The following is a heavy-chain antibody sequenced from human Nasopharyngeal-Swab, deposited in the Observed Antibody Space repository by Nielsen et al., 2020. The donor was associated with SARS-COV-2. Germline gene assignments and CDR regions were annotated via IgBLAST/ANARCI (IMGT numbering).Heavy chain of an antibody. D-gene: IGHD3-3*01. J-gene: IGHJ4*02. V-gene: IGHV3-74*01. CDR2: ISSDGSST. Sequence: GESLKISCAASGFTFSSYWMHWVRQAPGKGLVWVSRISSDGSSTSYADSVKGRFTISRDNAKNTLYLQMNSLRAEDTAVYYCARERYYDFWSGYLSPDCWGQGTLVTVSS. CDR1: GFTFSSYW. CDR3: ARERYYDFWSGYLSPDC.